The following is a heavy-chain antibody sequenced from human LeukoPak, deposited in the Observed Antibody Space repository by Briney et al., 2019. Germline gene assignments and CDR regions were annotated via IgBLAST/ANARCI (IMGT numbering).Heavy chain of an antibody. CDR2: INPSGGTT. J-gene: IGHJ4*02. D-gene: IGHD3-22*01. CDR3: ARGSNYYYDVTADYPRY. V-gene: IGHV1-46*01. Sequence: ASVNVSCKSSVYTFTTYYIHWVRQAPGQGLEWLGIINPSGGTTTYAQKFQGRVTMTRDTSTSTVYMELNTLRSEDTAVYYCARGSNYYYDVTADYPRYWGQGTLVTVSS. CDR1: VYTFTTYY.